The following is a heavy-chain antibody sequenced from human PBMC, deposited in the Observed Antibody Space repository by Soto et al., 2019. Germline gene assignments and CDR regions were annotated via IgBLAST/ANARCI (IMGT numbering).Heavy chain of an antibody. CDR3: ARDLALGYCSGGSCYAYYYYYGMDV. Sequence: ASVKVSCKASGYTFTSYAMHWVRQAPGQRLEWMGWINAGNGNTKYSQKFQGRVTITRDTSASTAYMELSSLRSEDTAVYYCARDLALGYCSGGSCYAYYYYYGMDVWGQGTTVTVSS. J-gene: IGHJ6*02. CDR2: INAGNGNT. V-gene: IGHV1-3*01. D-gene: IGHD2-15*01. CDR1: GYTFTSYA.